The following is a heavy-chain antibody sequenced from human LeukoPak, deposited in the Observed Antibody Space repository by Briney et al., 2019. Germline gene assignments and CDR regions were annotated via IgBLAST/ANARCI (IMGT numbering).Heavy chain of an antibody. CDR3: AREGPRLVGRFYYYYGMDV. Sequence: GASVKVSCKASGYTFTSYAMHWVRQAPGQRLEWMEWINAGNGNTKYSQKFQGRVTITRDTSASTAYMELSSLRSEDTAVYYCAREGPRLVGRFYYYYGMDVWGQGTTVTVSS. D-gene: IGHD3-3*01. V-gene: IGHV1-3*01. CDR1: GYTFTSYA. J-gene: IGHJ6*02. CDR2: INAGNGNT.